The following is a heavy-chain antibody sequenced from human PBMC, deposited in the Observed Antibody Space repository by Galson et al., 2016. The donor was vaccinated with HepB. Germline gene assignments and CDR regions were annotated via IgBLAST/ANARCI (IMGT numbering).Heavy chain of an antibody. J-gene: IGHJ4*02. D-gene: IGHD6-13*01. Sequence: SLRLSCAASGFTFSSHAINWVRQTPGNGLEWVSTISRTDGRTYYADPVKGRFTISRDNSKNTLHLQMNSLRAEDTAVYYCAKDSGSSSWYGGYYFDVWGQGTLVTVSS. V-gene: IGHV3-23*01. CDR1: GFTFSSHA. CDR2: ISRTDGRT. CDR3: AKDSGSSSWYGGYYFDV.